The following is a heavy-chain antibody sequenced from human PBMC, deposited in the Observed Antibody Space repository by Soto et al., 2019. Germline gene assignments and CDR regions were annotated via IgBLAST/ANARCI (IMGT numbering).Heavy chain of an antibody. CDR3: AKVDWNYVFPRDYYYMDV. Sequence: GGSLRLSCAASGFTFSSYAMSWVRQAPGKGLEWVSAISGSGGSTYYADSVKGRFTISRDNSKNTLYLQMNSLRAEDTAVYYCAKVDWNYVFPRDYYYMDVWGKGTTVTVSS. CDR2: ISGSGGST. V-gene: IGHV3-23*01. D-gene: IGHD1-7*01. J-gene: IGHJ6*03. CDR1: GFTFSSYA.